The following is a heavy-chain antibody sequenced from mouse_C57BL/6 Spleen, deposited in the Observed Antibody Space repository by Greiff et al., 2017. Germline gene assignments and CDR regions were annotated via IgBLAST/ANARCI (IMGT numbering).Heavy chain of an antibody. CDR2: IDPSDSYT. Sequence: VQLQQPGAELVMPGASVKLSCKASGYTFTSYWMHWVKQRPGQGLEWIGEIDPSDSYTNYNQKFKGKSTLTVDKSSSTAYMQLSSLTSEDSAVYYCARGDSTTVEGGNYFAYWGQGTTLTVSS. CDR3: ARGDSTTVEGGNYFAY. CDR1: GYTFTSYW. D-gene: IGHD1-1*01. V-gene: IGHV1-69*01. J-gene: IGHJ2*01.